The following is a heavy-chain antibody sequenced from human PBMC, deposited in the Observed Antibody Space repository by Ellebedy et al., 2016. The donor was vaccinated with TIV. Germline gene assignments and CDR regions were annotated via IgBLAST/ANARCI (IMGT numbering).Heavy chain of an antibody. J-gene: IGHJ4*02. CDR3: AHRHGSGRHYYFDY. V-gene: IGHV2-5*01. Sequence: SGPTLVKPTQTLTLTCTFSGFSLSTSGVGVGWIRQPPGKALEWLALIYWNDDKRYSPSLKSRLTITKDTSKNQVVLTMTNMDPVDTATYYCAHRHGSGRHYYFDYWGQGTLVTVSS. CDR2: IYWNDDK. D-gene: IGHD3-10*01. CDR1: GFSLSTSGVG.